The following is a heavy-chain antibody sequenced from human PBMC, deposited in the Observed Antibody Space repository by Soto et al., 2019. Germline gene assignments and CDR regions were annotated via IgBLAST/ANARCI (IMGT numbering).Heavy chain of an antibody. V-gene: IGHV1-8*01. CDR1: GYTFTSYD. J-gene: IGHJ6*02. CDR2: MNPNSGNT. Sequence: QVQLVQSGAEVKKPGASVKVSCKASGYTFTSYDINWVRQATGQGLEWMGWMNPNSGNTGYAQKFQGRVTMTRNTSISTAYMELRSLRSEDTAVYYCARATYYDFWSGYSRRFRMDVWGQGTTVTVSS. CDR3: ARATYYDFWSGYSRRFRMDV. D-gene: IGHD3-3*01.